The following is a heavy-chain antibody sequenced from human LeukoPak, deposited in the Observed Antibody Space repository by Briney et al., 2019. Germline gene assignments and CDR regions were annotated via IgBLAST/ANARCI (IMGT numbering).Heavy chain of an antibody. CDR1: GFTFDDYA. CDR3: ARDAAEYSSGWYGVFDY. Sequence: GGSLRLSCAASGFTFDDYAMHWVRQAPGKGLEWVSYISSSGSSVYYADSVKGRFTISRDNAKNSLYLQMNSLRAEDTAVYYCARDAAEYSSGWYGVFDYWGQGTLVTVSS. D-gene: IGHD6-19*01. CDR2: ISSSGSSV. V-gene: IGHV3-48*01. J-gene: IGHJ4*02.